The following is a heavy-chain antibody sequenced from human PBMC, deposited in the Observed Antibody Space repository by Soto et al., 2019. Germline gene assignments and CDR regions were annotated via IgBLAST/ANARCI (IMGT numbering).Heavy chain of an antibody. V-gene: IGHV5-51*01. Sequence: GESLKISCTGSGYSFTSYWIGWVRQMPGKGLEWMGIIYPGDSDTRYSPSFQGQVTISADKSISTAYLQWSSLKASDTAMYYCARQRYYDSSGYYPYYFDYWGQGTLVTVSS. CDR2: IYPGDSDT. CDR3: ARQRYYDSSGYYPYYFDY. D-gene: IGHD3-22*01. J-gene: IGHJ4*02. CDR1: GYSFTSYW.